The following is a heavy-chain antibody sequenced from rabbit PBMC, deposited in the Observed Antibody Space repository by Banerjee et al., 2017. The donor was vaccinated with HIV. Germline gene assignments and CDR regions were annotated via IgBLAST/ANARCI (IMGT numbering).Heavy chain of an antibody. V-gene: IGHV1S45*01. CDR2: IGTGNSGRT. CDR1: GFDFSSNA. CDR3: ARKVPSNHHHGMDL. J-gene: IGHJ6*01. D-gene: IGHD1-1*01. Sequence: QEQLVESGGGLVQPEGSLTLTCKASGFDFSSNAMCWVRQAPGKGPEWIGCIGTGNSGRTYYASWAKGRFTISKTSSTTVTLQMTSLTAADTATYFCARKVPSNHHHGMDLWGQGTLVTVS.